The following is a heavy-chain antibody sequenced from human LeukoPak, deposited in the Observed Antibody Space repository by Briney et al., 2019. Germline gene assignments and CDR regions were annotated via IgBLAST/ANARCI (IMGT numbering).Heavy chain of an antibody. CDR1: KFTFSSNA. J-gene: IGHJ4*02. CDR3: ANFPYNNSWFHPGDY. Sequence: PGGSLRLSCAASKFTFSSNAMSWVRQAPSKGLEWVSTISGSGGHTYYAGSVKGRFTISRDNSKNTLYLQMDSLRAEDTAIYYCANFPYNNSWFHPGDYWGQGAQVTVSS. CDR2: ISGSGGHT. D-gene: IGHD1-14*01. V-gene: IGHV3-23*01.